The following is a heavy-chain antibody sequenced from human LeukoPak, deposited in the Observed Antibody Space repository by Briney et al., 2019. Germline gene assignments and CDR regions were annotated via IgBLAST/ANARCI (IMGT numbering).Heavy chain of an antibody. D-gene: IGHD6-13*01. CDR3: AKDRHSSSWYSPDAFDI. J-gene: IGHJ3*02. V-gene: IGHV3-11*01. CDR2: ISSSGSTI. Sequence: PGGSLRLSCAASGFTFSDYYMSWIRQAPGKGLEWVSYISSSGSTIYYADSVKGRFTISRDNSKNTLYLQMNSLRAEDTAVYYCAKDRHSSSWYSPDAFDIWGQGTMVTVSS. CDR1: GFTFSDYY.